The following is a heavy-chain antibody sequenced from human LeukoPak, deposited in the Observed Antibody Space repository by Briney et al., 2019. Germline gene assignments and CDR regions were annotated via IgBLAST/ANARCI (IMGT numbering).Heavy chain of an antibody. CDR3: ARGIAARPYDAFDI. J-gene: IGHJ3*02. CDR2: IIPILGIA. V-gene: IGHV1-69*04. Sequence: SVKVSFKASGGPFSSYAISWVRPAPGQGLEWTGRIIPILGIANYAQKFQGRVTITADKSTSTAYMELSSLRSEDTAVYYCARGIAARPYDAFDIWGQGTMVTVSS. D-gene: IGHD6-6*01. CDR1: GGPFSSYA.